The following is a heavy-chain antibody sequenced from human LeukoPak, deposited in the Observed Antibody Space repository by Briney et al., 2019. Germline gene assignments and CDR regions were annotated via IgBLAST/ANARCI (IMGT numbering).Heavy chain of an antibody. V-gene: IGHV3-7*01. Sequence: GGSRRLSCAASGFTFHRSWMSWVRQAPGKGPEWVANINQDGSEKYYVDSVKGRFTISRDNAKNSLYLQMNSLRAEDTAVYYCATDGYLGQGTLVTVSS. CDR3: ATDGY. CDR1: GFTFHRSW. J-gene: IGHJ4*02. CDR2: INQDGSEK.